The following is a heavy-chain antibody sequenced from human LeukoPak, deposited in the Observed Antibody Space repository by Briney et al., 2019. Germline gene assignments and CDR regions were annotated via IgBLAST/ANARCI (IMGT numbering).Heavy chain of an antibody. Sequence: GESLQISCKGSGYSFTNYWIGWVRQIPGKGLELMGSIYPGDSDTRYSPSFQGQVTISADKSITTAYLQWSSLKASDTAKYYCTRQGVYYSDSSAYYYWGQGTLVTVSS. CDR3: TRQGVYYSDSSAYYY. CDR1: GYSFTNYW. J-gene: IGHJ4*02. V-gene: IGHV5-51*01. CDR2: IYPGDSDT. D-gene: IGHD3-22*01.